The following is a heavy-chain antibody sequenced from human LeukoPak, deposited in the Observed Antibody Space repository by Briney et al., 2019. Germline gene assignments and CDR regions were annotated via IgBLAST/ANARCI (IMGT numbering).Heavy chain of an antibody. CDR2: ISGTGGST. D-gene: IGHD6-19*01. CDR1: GLTFSSYA. CDR3: AKDTTVAVARGVGDYYYGVDV. V-gene: IGHV3-23*01. Sequence: GGSLRLSCAASGLTFSSYAMSWVRQAPGKGLEWVSAISGTGGSTYYADSVKGRFTISRDNSKNTLYLQMNSLRAEDTAVYYCAKDTTVAVARGVGDYYYGVDVWGKGTTVTVSS. J-gene: IGHJ6*04.